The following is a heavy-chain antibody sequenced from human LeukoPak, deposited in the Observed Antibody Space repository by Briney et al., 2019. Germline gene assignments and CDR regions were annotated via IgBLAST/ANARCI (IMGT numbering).Heavy chain of an antibody. CDR3: AKDTEGVRGNFLFEY. Sequence: GGSLRLSCAASGFTFSNYAMSWVRQAPGKGLEWGSAINVDHGIYDADSVKGRFTISRDNSKNMLYLQMNDLRAEDTAVYYCAKDTEGVRGNFLFEYWGQGTLVTVSS. J-gene: IGHJ4*02. D-gene: IGHD2-8*01. CDR2: INVDHGI. CDR1: GFTFSNYA. V-gene: IGHV3-23*01.